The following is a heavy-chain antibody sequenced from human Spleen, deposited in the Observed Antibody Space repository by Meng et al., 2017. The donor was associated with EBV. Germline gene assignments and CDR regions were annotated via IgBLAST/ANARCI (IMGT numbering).Heavy chain of an antibody. CDR2: INHSGST. Sequence: QVQSPQWGSGLLTPPRTLSLTCAVYVGSFSVYYWTWIRQPPGKGLEWIGEINHSGSTNYNPSLKSRVTISVDTSKNQFSLNLISVTAADTAVYYCASAPPGLPHDSWGQGTLVTVSS. V-gene: IGHV4-34*01. CDR1: VGSFSVYY. J-gene: IGHJ4*02. CDR3: ASAPPGLPHDS. D-gene: IGHD5-12*01.